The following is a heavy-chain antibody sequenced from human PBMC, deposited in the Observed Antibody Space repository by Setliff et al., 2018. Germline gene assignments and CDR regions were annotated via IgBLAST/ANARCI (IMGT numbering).Heavy chain of an antibody. CDR3: AKSRGQWSFDY. CDR1: GFTFSSYS. J-gene: IGHJ4*02. V-gene: IGHV3-21*01. CDR2: ITSSSSYI. Sequence: PGGSLRLSCAASGFTFSSYSMHWVRQAPGKGLKWVSSITSSSSYIYYADSLKGRFTISRDNAKNSLYLQMNSLRAEDTAVYFCAKSRGQWSFDYWGQGTLVTVSS. D-gene: IGHD6-19*01.